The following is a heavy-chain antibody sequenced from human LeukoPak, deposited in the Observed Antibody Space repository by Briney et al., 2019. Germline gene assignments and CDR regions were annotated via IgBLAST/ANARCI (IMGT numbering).Heavy chain of an antibody. CDR2: IRSKANNYAT. D-gene: IGHD2-21*01. J-gene: IGHJ5*02. CDR1: GFTLSTYE. Sequence: GGSLRLSCAASGFTLSTYEMNWVRQAPGKGLEWVGRIRSKANNYATTYAASVKGRFTISRDDSKNTAYLQMNSLKTEDTAMYYCTRPLVEAAWGQGTPVTVSS. CDR3: TRPLVEAA. V-gene: IGHV3-73*01.